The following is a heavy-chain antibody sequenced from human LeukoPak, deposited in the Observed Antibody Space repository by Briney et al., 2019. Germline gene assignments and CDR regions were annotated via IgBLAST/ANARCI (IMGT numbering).Heavy chain of an antibody. CDR3: ARETMVVTSDY. D-gene: IGHD4-23*01. CDR2: IYTSGST. V-gene: IGHV4-61*02. Sequence: PSQTLSLTCTVSGGSISSGSYYWSWIRQPAGKGLEWIGRIYTSGSTNCNPSLKSRVTISVDTSKNQFSLKLSSVTAADTAVYYCARETMVVTSDYWGQGTLVTVSS. CDR1: GGSISSGSYY. J-gene: IGHJ4*02.